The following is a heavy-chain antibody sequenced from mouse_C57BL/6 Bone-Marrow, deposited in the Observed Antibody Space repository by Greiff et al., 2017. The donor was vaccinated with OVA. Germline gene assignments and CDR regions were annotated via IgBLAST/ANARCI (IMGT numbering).Heavy chain of an antibody. CDR2: IYPGSGST. Sequence: QVQLQQPGAELVKPGASVKMSCKASGYTFTSYWITWVKQRPGQGLEWIGDIYPGSGSTNYNEKFKSKATLTVDTSSSTAYMQLSSLTSEDSAVYDCAGETDCDGSGCWYLEVGGGGTGITVT. CDR1: GYTFTSYW. CDR3: AGETDCDGSGCWYLEVGG. J-gene: IGHJ1*03. V-gene: IGHV1-55*01. D-gene: IGHD1-1*01.